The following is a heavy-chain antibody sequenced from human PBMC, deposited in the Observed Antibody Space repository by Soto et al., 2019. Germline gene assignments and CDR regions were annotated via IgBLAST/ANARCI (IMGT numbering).Heavy chain of an antibody. V-gene: IGHV4-59*08. CDR3: AINADV. CDR1: GGSVSGHF. Sequence: QVQLQEAGPGLVKPSEILSLICTVSGGSVSGHFWSWMRQPPGKRLEWIGNIYDAVTTNYDPSLTSRVTLPLAASKRPFSLNLSPVPAADTAVYYCAINADVRGQGSTVTVSS. J-gene: IGHJ6*02. CDR2: IYDAVTT.